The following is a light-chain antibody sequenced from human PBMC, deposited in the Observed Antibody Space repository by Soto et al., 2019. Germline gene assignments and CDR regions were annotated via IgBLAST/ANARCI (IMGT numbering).Light chain of an antibody. CDR1: QSVSSY. CDR3: QQRSNWPHT. J-gene: IGKJ2*01. Sequence: EIVLTQSPATLSLSPGERATLSCRASQSVSSYLAWYQQKPGQAPRLLIYDASNRATGIPARFSGSGSGTHFTLNISSLEPEDFAVYYCQQRSNWPHTFGQGTKLEIK. CDR2: DAS. V-gene: IGKV3-11*01.